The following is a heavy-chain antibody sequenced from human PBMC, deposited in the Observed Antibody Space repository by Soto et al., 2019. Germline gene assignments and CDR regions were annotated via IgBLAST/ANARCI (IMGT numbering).Heavy chain of an antibody. J-gene: IGHJ4*02. CDR1: GFTFSNAW. D-gene: IGHD2-15*01. Sequence: EVQLVESGGGLVKPGGSLRLSCAASGFTFSNAWMSWVRQAPGKGLEWVGRIKSKTDGGTTDYAAPVKGRFTISRDDSKNTLCLQMNSLKTEDTAVYYCTTLYGWYLRFDCWGQGTLVTVSS. V-gene: IGHV3-15*01. CDR3: TTLYGWYLRFDC. CDR2: IKSKTDGGTT.